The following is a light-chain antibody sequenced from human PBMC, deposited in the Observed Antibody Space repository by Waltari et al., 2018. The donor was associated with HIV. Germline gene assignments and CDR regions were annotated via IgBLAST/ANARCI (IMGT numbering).Light chain of an antibody. Sequence: QSVLTQPPSVSAAPGQKVPISCSGSSPNIGNNFVSWHQQLPGTAPKLLIYDNNKRPSGIPDRFSGSKSGTSATLGITGLQTGDEADYYCGSWDSSLSADVVFGGGTKLTVL. CDR3: GSWDSSLSADVV. J-gene: IGLJ2*01. V-gene: IGLV1-51*01. CDR1: SPNIGNNF. CDR2: DNN.